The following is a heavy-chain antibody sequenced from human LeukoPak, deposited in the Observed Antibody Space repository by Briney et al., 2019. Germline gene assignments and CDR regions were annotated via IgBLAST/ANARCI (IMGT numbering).Heavy chain of an antibody. CDR1: GYTFTGYY. V-gene: IGHV1-2*04. Sequence: ASVKVSCKASGYTFTGYYMHWVRQAPGQGLEWMGWINPNSGGTNYAQKFQGWVTMTRDTSISTAYMELSSLRSDDTAVYYCASGGVTVYSYGPDYWGQGTLVAVSS. J-gene: IGHJ4*02. CDR2: INPNSGGT. CDR3: ASGGVTVYSYGPDY. D-gene: IGHD5-18*01.